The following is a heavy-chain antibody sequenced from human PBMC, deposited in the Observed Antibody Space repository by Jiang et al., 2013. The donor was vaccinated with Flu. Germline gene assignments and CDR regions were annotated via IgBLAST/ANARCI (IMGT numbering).Heavy chain of an antibody. D-gene: IGHD1-26*01. CDR2: INHSGST. V-gene: IGHV4-34*01. CDR1: GGSFSGYY. J-gene: IGHJ4*02. Sequence: LLKPSETLSLTCAVYGGSFSGYYWSWIRQPPGKGLEWIGEINHSGSTNYNPSLKSRVTISVDTSKNQFSLKLSSVTAADTAVYYCARGSEGAQPHDYWGQGTLVTVSS. CDR3: ARGSEGAQPHDY.